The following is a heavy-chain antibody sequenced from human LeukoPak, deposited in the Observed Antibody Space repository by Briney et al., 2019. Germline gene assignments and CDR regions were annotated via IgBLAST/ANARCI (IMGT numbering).Heavy chain of an antibody. CDR1: GFTFSSYW. V-gene: IGHV3-74*01. CDR3: ATSRTFDY. J-gene: IGHJ4*02. CDR2: IKSDGSST. Sequence: GGSLRLSCAASGFTFSSYWMHWVRQALGKGLVWVSRIKSDGSSTSYADSVKGRFTISRDNAKNTVYLQMNSLRAEDTAVYYCATSRTFDYWGQGTLVTVSS.